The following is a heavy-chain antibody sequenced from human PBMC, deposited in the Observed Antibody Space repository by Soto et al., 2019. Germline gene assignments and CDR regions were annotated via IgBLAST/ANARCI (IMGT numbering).Heavy chain of an antibody. CDR3: AKGLSVSQYYYYCLDV. CDR2: ISASGATT. CDR1: GFTFSTYA. D-gene: IGHD5-12*01. V-gene: IGHV3-23*01. Sequence: EVQLLESGGGLVQPGGSLRLSCAASGFTFSTYAMTWVRQAPGKGLTWVSAISASGATTYHAASVKGRFTISRDNSEKTLYLQMNSLRAEDTAVYYCAKGLSVSQYYYYCLDVWGQGTTVTVPS. J-gene: IGHJ6*02.